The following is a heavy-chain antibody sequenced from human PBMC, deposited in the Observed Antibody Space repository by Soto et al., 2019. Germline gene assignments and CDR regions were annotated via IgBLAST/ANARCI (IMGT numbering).Heavy chain of an antibody. CDR3: ARDPTYYDFWSGIQYGYWFDP. CDR2: ISSSGSTI. CDR1: GFTFSDYY. D-gene: IGHD3-3*01. Sequence: PGGSLRLSCAASGFTFSDYYMSWIRQAPGKGLEWVSYISSSGSTIYYADSVKGRFTISRDNAKNSLYLQMNSLRAEDTAVYYCARDPTYYDFWSGIQYGYWFDPWGQGTLVTISS. V-gene: IGHV3-11*01. J-gene: IGHJ5*02.